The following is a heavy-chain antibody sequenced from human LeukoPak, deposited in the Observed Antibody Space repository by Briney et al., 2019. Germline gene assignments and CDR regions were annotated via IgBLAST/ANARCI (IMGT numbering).Heavy chain of an antibody. CDR1: GYTFTSYG. Sequence: ASVKVSCKASGYTFTSYGIGWVRQAPGQGLEWMGWISAYNGNTNYAQKLQGRVTMTTDTSTSTAYMELRSLRSDDTAVYYCARSKGVGSSSWYVTSSWFDPWGQGTLVTVSS. J-gene: IGHJ5*02. CDR2: ISAYNGNT. CDR3: ARSKGVGSSSWYVTSSWFDP. V-gene: IGHV1-18*01. D-gene: IGHD6-13*01.